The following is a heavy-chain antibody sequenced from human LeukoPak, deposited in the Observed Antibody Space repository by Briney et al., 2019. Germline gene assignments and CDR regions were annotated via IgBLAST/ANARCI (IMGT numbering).Heavy chain of an antibody. D-gene: IGHD1-26*01. V-gene: IGHV4-39*01. CDR3: ATWDSGRYSQIDN. CDR1: GGPVSSSSYY. CDR2: IYYAGDT. J-gene: IGHJ4*02. Sequence: SGTLSLTCTVSGGPVSSSSYYWGWVRQSPEKGLECIGTIYYAGDTYYNPSLESRLTISVDMSKNQFSLKLRSVTAADTAVYYCATWDSGRYSQIDNWGQGTLVTVSS.